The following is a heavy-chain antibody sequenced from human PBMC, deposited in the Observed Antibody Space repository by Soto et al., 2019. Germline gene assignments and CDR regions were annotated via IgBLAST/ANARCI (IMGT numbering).Heavy chain of an antibody. J-gene: IGHJ4*02. CDR1: GFTVSSNY. D-gene: IGHD3-10*01. Sequence: EVQLVESGGGLVQPGGSLRLSCAASGFTVSSNYMTWVRQAPGKGLEWVSNIYSGGTTSYADSVKGSFTMSRDNSKNTLFLQMSSLRDAETAVYYCARGASGNYRWCQGTLVIVS. CDR2: IYSGGTT. CDR3: ARGASGNYR. V-gene: IGHV3-66*01.